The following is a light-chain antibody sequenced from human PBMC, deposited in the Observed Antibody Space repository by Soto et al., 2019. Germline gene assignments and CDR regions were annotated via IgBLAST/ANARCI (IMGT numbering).Light chain of an antibody. CDR2: AAS. CDR3: RQDYGDSWT. CDR1: RSVGGD. J-gene: IGKJ1*01. Sequence: QMTQSPSSLSTSVGEKIIITCRASRSVGGDVSWYHQKPAHAPKLLINAASNLYAGVLSRFSGSRSATEFSLTISSLQPEDFASYYCRQDYGDSWTFGQGTKVDIK. V-gene: IGKV1-6*01.